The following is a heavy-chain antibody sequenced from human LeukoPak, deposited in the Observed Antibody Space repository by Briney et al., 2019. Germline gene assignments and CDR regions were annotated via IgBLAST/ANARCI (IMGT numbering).Heavy chain of an antibody. J-gene: IGHJ4*02. CDR1: GGSISSSNW. D-gene: IGHD1-1*01. CDR3: ARAGWNDLFDY. V-gene: IGHV4-4*02. CDR2: IYHSGST. Sequence: PSGTLSFTCAVSGGSISSSNWWSWVRQPPGKGLEWIGEIYHSGSTNYNPSLKSRVTMSVDKSKNQFSLKLSSVTAADTAVYYCARAGWNDLFDYWGQGTLVTVSS.